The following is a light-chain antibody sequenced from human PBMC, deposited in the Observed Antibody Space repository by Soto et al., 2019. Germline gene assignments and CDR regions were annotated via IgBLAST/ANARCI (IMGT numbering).Light chain of an antibody. CDR2: GAS. Sequence: EIVMTQSPGTLSVSPGERATLSCRASQSVSSNLAWYQQKPGQAPRLLIYGASTRATGIPARFSGSRSGTECTRTISSLQSEDFAVYYCQQYNNWPRTFGQVTKVEIK. V-gene: IGKV3-15*01. J-gene: IGKJ1*01. CDR1: QSVSSN. CDR3: QQYNNWPRT.